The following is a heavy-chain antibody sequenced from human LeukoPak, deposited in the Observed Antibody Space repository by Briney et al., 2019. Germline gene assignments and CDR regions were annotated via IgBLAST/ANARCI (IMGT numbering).Heavy chain of an antibody. CDR1: GFTFSNYA. CDR2: ISYDGSNK. Sequence: QPGGSLRLSCAASGFTFSNYAMAWVRQAPGKGLEWVAVISYDGSNKYYADSVKGRFTISRDNSKNTLYLQMNSLRAEDTAVYYCARGLTTHYYYGMDVWGQGTTVTVSS. D-gene: IGHD1-1*01. V-gene: IGHV3-30*04. CDR3: ARGLTTHYYYGMDV. J-gene: IGHJ6*02.